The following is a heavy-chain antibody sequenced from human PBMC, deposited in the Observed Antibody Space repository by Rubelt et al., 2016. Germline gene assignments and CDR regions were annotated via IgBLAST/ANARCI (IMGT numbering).Heavy chain of an antibody. D-gene: IGHD2-2*01. J-gene: IGHJ4*02. CDR2: ISSGGSSI. Sequence: VQLLDSGGGVVQPGRSLRLSCATSGFTFSSYEMNWVRQAPGKGLEWVSYISSGGSSIYYADSVKGRFTISRDNSKNTLYLQMNSLRAEDTAVYYCAKVRRPAATAPSYYFDYWGQGTLVTVSS. CDR3: AKVRRPAATAPSYYFDY. V-gene: IGHV3-48*03. CDR1: GFTFSSYE.